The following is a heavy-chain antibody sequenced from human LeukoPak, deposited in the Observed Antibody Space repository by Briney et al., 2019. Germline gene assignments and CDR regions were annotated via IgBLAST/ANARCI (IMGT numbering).Heavy chain of an antibody. CDR3: ARARQQMATSYFDY. Sequence: GGSLRLSCAASGFTFNSYEMNWVRQAPGKGLEWVSYISNTERTIYYADSVRGRFTISRDNAKNSLYLQMSSLRAEDTAVYYCARARQQMATSYFDYWGQGTLVTVSS. J-gene: IGHJ4*02. V-gene: IGHV3-48*03. D-gene: IGHD5-12*01. CDR2: ISNTERTI. CDR1: GFTFNSYE.